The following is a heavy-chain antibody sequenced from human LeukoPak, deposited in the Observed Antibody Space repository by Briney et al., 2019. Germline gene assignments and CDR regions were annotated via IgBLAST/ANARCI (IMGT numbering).Heavy chain of an antibody. V-gene: IGHV4-28*05. CDR3: VKSGGYGLIDY. J-gene: IGHJ4*02. Sequence: SETLSLTCAVSGYSISSSNWWGWIRQPPGKGLEWIGYIYYSGSIYYNASLQSRVTISIDTSKNQFSLRLSSVTAADTAMYYCVKSGGYGLIDYWGQGTRVTVSS. CDR1: GYSISSSNW. CDR2: IYYSGSI. D-gene: IGHD1-26*01.